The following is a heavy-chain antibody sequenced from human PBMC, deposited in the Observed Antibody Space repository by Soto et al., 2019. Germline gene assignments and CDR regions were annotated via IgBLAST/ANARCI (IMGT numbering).Heavy chain of an antibody. CDR1: GFTFSDHY. V-gene: IGHV3-72*01. D-gene: IGHD3-22*01. CDR3: ATAGGGYHYAY. CDR2: TRNKANSYTT. Sequence: GGSLRLSCAASGFTFSDHYMDWVRQAPGKGLEWVGRTRNKANSYTTEYAASVTGRFIISRDDSKNSVFLEMNSLKAEDTAVYYCATAGGGYHYAYWGQGTQVTGSS. J-gene: IGHJ4*02.